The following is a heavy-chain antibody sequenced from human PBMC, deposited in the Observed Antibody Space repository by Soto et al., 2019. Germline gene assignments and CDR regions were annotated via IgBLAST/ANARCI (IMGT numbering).Heavy chain of an antibody. CDR2: IYWDDAK. D-gene: IGHD5-12*01. V-gene: IGHV2-5*02. CDR3: AHRRIVGQYSSSGFDY. Sequence: QITLKESGPTLVKPTQTLTLTCTFSGFSLSTSGVGVGWIRQPPGKALEWLALIYWDDAKRYSPSLKSRLTITKATSKNQVALTMTDMDPVDTATYYCAHRRIVGQYSSSGFDYWGQGTLVTVSS. CDR1: GFSLSTSGVG. J-gene: IGHJ4*02.